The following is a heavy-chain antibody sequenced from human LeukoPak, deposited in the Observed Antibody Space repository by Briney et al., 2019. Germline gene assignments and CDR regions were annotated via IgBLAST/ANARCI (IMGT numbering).Heavy chain of an antibody. D-gene: IGHD3-22*01. V-gene: IGHV1-2*02. CDR2: INPNSGGT. CDR1: GYTFTGYY. Sequence: ASVKVSCKASGYTFTGYYMHWVRQAPGQGLEWMGWINPNSGGTNYAQKFQGRVTMTRDTSISTAYMELSRLRSDDTAVYYCAGAMIVVVTHAFDIWGQGTMVTVSS. J-gene: IGHJ3*02. CDR3: AGAMIVVVTHAFDI.